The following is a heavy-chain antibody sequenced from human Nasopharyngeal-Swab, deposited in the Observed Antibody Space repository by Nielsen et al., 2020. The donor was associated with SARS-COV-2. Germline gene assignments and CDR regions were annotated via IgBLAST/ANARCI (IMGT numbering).Heavy chain of an antibody. CDR1: GFTFSNAW. V-gene: IGHV3-15*01. CDR2: IKSKTDGGTT. CDR3: TTRIAAAGTWYFDL. Sequence: GESPKISCAASGFTFSNAWMSWVRQAPGKGLEWVGRIKSKTDGGTTDYAAPVKGRFTISRDDSKNTLYLQMNSLKTEDTAVYYCTTRIAAAGTWYFDLWGRGTLVTVSS. D-gene: IGHD6-13*01. J-gene: IGHJ2*01.